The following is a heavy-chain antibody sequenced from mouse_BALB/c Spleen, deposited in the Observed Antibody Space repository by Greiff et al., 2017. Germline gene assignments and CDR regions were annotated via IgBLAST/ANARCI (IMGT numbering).Heavy chain of an antibody. J-gene: IGHJ4*01. Sequence: QVQLQQPGAELVKPGASVKMSCKASGYTFTSYWINWVKQRRGQGLEWIGDIYPGRGITNYNEKFKSKATLTLDTSSSTAYMQLSSLTSEDSAVYYCSRMDYYGYDYAMDYWGQGTSVTVSS. CDR3: SRMDYYGYDYAMDY. V-gene: IGHV1-55*01. D-gene: IGHD1-2*01. CDR2: IYPGRGIT. CDR1: GYTFTSYW.